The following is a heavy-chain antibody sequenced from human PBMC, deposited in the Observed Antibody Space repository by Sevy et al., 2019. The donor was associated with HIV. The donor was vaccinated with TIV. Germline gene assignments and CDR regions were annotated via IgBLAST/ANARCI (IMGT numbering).Heavy chain of an antibody. Sequence: ASVKVSCKASGYTFTGQYIHWVLQAPGQGLEWMGWINPNSGDTKYAQEFKGRVTMTRDTSISTAYMELSGLKSDDTAVYYCSRDLRLRGYSYGCFDYWGQRTLVTVSS. D-gene: IGHD5-18*01. CDR1: GYTFTGQY. CDR3: SRDLRLRGYSYGCFDY. V-gene: IGHV1-2*02. J-gene: IGHJ4*02. CDR2: INPNSGDT.